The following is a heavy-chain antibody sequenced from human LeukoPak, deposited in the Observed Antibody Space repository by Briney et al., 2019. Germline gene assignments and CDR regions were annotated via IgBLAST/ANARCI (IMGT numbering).Heavy chain of an antibody. Sequence: SETLSLTCTVSGVSISSSSYYWGWIRQPPGKGLEWIGTIYYSGSTYYNPSLKSRVTIAVDTSKNQFSLKLSSVTAADTAVYYCARVRNFDWLPYNWFDPWGQGTLVTVSS. V-gene: IGHV4-39*07. J-gene: IGHJ5*02. CDR2: IYYSGST. CDR3: ARVRNFDWLPYNWFDP. D-gene: IGHD3-9*01. CDR1: GVSISSSSYY.